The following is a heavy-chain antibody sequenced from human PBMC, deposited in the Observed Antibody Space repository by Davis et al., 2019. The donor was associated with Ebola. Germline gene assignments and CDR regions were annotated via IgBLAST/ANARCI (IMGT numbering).Heavy chain of an antibody. J-gene: IGHJ5*02. V-gene: IGHV3-48*02. CDR2: ISSSSSTI. D-gene: IGHD6-13*01. Sequence: PGGSLRLSCAASRFTFSSYSMNWVRQAPGKGLEWVSYISSSSSTIYYADSVKGRFTISRDNAKNSLYLQMNSLRDEDTAVYYCARGQQLVPKKINWFDPWGQGTLVTVSS. CDR1: RFTFSSYS. CDR3: ARGQQLVPKKINWFDP.